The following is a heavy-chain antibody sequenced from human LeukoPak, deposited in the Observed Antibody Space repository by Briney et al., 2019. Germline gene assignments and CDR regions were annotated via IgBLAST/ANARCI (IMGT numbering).Heavy chain of an antibody. Sequence: PGGSLRLSCAASGFTFRDYYMSWIRQAPGKGLEWVSYIGGSGGNKYYADSVKGRFNISRDNAKNSLFLQMNSLRAEDTAVYYCARALAGTTTGFEYWGQGILVSVSS. J-gene: IGHJ4*02. V-gene: IGHV3-11*01. CDR3: ARALAGTTTGFEY. CDR1: GFTFRDYY. D-gene: IGHD1/OR15-1a*01. CDR2: IGGSGGNK.